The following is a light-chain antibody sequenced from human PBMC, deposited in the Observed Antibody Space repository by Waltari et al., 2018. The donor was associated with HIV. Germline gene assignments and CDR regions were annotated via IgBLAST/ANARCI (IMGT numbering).Light chain of an antibody. Sequence: SYVLTQPPSVSVARGQTARITWGGTKLGSYSVHWYRHRPGQAPAVVLYDDSNRPSGIPERISGSNSGNTATLTIGRVEAEDEAEYYCQVWESSIDHVIFGGGTQLTVL. V-gene: IGLV3-21*02. J-gene: IGLJ2*01. CDR1: KLGSYS. CDR3: QVWESSIDHVI. CDR2: DDS.